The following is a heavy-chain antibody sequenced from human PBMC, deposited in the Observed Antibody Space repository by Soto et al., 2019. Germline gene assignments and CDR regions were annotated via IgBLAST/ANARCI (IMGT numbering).Heavy chain of an antibody. J-gene: IGHJ4*02. Sequence: EVQLVESGGGLVQPGESLRLSCAASGFTFSSHWMSWVRQAPGKGLEWVANINQDGSEKYYVDSVKGRFTISRDNAKSSLYLQMNSLRAEDTAVYYCARGGWLEPHWGQGALVTVSS. CDR2: INQDGSEK. CDR3: ARGGWLEPH. D-gene: IGHD6-19*01. V-gene: IGHV3-7*01. CDR1: GFTFSSHW.